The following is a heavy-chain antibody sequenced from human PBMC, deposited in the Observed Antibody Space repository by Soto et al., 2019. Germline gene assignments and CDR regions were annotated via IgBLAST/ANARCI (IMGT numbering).Heavy chain of an antibody. CDR3: AKGSPATHYFYYAMAV. CDR1: GFTFDIHA. V-gene: IGHV3-23*01. J-gene: IGHJ6*02. Sequence: EVQLLESGGGLVQPGGSLRLSCAASGFTFDIHAMSWVRQAPGKGLQWVSVISGSGGSTYYADSVKGRFTISRDNSKNTLYLQMNSLRADDTAVYYCAKGSPATHYFYYAMAVWGQGTTVTVSS. CDR2: ISGSGGST.